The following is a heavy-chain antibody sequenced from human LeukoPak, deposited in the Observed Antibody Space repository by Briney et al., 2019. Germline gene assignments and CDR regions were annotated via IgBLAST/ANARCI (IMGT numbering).Heavy chain of an antibody. CDR3: ARAANGGYGDYVDY. CDR1: GFTFSSYA. J-gene: IGHJ4*02. D-gene: IGHD4-17*01. Sequence: GGSLRLSCAASGFTFSSYAMHWVRQAPGKGLEWVAVISYDGSNKYYADSVKGRFTISRDNSKNTLYLQMNSLRAEDTAVYYCARAANGGYGDYVDYWGQGTLVTVSS. V-gene: IGHV3-30*04. CDR2: ISYDGSNK.